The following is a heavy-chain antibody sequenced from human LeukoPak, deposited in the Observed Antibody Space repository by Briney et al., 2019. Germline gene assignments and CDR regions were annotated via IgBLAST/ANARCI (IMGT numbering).Heavy chain of an antibody. CDR3: ARSGHSGYDFGY. D-gene: IGHD5-12*01. CDR2: IYYSGST. J-gene: IGHJ4*02. Sequence: SQTLSLTCTVSGGSVNSGGYSWSWIRQHPGKGLEWIGYIYYSGSTYYNPSLKSRLSISMDTSKNQFSLSLTSVTGADTAVYYCARSGHSGYDFGYWGQGTLVTVSS. CDR1: GGSVNSGGYS. V-gene: IGHV4-31*03.